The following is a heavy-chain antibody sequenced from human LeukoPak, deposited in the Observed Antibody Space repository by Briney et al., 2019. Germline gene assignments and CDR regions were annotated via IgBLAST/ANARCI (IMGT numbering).Heavy chain of an antibody. D-gene: IGHD3-22*01. CDR2: IIPIFGTA. CDR1: GGTFSSYA. CDR3: PRVGGYYYSLDY. J-gene: IGHJ4*02. Sequence: SVKVSCKASGGTFSSYAISWVRQAPGQGLEWMGGIIPIFGTANYAQKFQGRVTITADESTSTAYMELSSLRSEDTAVYYCPRVGGYYYSLDYWGQGTLVTVSS. V-gene: IGHV1-69*13.